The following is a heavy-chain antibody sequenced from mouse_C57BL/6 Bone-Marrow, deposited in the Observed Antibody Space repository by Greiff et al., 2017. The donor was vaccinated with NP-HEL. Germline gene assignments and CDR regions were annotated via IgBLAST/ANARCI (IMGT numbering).Heavy chain of an antibody. CDR2: IDPSDSYT. CDR1: VYTFTSYW. J-gene: IGHJ3*01. Sequence: VQLQQPGAELVMPWASVKLSCKASVYTFTSYWMHWVKQRPGQGLEWIGEIDPSDSYTNYNQKFKGKSTLTVDKSSSTAYMQLSSLTSEDSAVYYCAILLDWGQGTLVTVSA. CDR3: AILLD. D-gene: IGHD1-1*01. V-gene: IGHV1-69*01.